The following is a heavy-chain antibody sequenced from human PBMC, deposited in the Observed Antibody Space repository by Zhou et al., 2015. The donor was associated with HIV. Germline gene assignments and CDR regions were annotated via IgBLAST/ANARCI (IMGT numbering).Heavy chain of an antibody. CDR3: ARDLTIFGVVIIGYYYYYGMDV. CDR2: INPSGGST. V-gene: IGHV1-46*01. J-gene: IGHJ6*02. Sequence: QVQLVQSGAAVEKPGASMKVSCKASGYSFTDYYMHWVRQAPGQGLEWMGIINPSGGSTSYAQKFQGRVTMTRDTSTSTVYMELSSLRSEDTAVYYCARDLTIFGVVIIGYYYYYGMDVWGQGP. D-gene: IGHD3-3*01. CDR1: GYSFTDYY.